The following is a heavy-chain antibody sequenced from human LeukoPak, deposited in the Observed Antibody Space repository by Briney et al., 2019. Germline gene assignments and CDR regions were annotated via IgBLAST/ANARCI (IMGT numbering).Heavy chain of an antibody. CDR3: ARPSRRGVVIPFDY. D-gene: IGHD3-3*01. CDR2: IYYSGST. V-gene: IGHV4-59*08. CDR1: GGSISSYY. J-gene: IGHJ4*02. Sequence: SETLSLTCTVSGGSISSYYWSWIRQPPGKGLEWIGYIYYSGSTNYNPSLKSRVTISVDTSKNQFSLKLSSVTAADTAVYYCARPSRRGVVIPFDYSGQGTLVTVSS.